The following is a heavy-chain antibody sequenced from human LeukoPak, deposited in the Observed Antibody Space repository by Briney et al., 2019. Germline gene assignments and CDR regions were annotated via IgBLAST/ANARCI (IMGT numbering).Heavy chain of an antibody. CDR2: MYYLGNS. Sequence: SETLSLTCTVSGGSMRSYYWSWLRQPPGKGLEWIGYMYYLGNSNYNPSLNSRATISLDTSKNQFSLNLRSVTAADTAMYYCARSDTSGGVIAFDAFDIWGQGTMVTVSS. V-gene: IGHV4-59*01. CDR1: GGSMRSYY. CDR3: ARSDTSGGVIAFDAFDI. J-gene: IGHJ3*02. D-gene: IGHD3-16*02.